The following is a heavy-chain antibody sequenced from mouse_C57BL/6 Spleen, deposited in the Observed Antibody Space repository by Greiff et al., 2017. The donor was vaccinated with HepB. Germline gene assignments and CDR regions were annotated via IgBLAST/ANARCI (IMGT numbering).Heavy chain of an antibody. CDR2: IHPNSGST. Sequence: VQLQQPGAELVKPGASVKLSCKASGYTFTSYWMHWVKQRPGQGLEWIGMIHPNSGSTNYNEKFKSKATLTVDKSSSTAYMQLSSLTSEDSAVYYCARSDYYGSSLYYAMDYWGQGTSVTVSS. D-gene: IGHD1-1*01. J-gene: IGHJ4*01. CDR1: GYTFTSYW. V-gene: IGHV1-64*01. CDR3: ARSDYYGSSLYYAMDY.